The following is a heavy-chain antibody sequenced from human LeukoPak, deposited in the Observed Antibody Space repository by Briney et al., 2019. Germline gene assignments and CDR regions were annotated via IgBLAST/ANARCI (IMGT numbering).Heavy chain of an antibody. J-gene: IGHJ4*02. D-gene: IGHD7-27*01. Sequence: ASVKVSCKASGYTFTSYGISWVRQAPGQGLEWLGWTSTYNDNTHYAQKLQGRVTMTTDTSTTTAYMELRSLRSDDTAVYYCARDYRTGFDYWGQGTLVTVSS. V-gene: IGHV1-18*01. CDR2: TSTYNDNT. CDR3: ARDYRTGFDY. CDR1: GYTFTSYG.